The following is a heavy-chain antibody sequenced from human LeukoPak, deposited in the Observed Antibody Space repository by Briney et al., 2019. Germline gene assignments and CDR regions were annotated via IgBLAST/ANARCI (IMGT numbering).Heavy chain of an antibody. J-gene: IGHJ3*02. Sequence: GASVKVSCKASGYTSTGYYMHWVRQAPGQGLEWMGWINPNSGGTNYAQKFQGRVTMTRDTSISTAYMELSRLRSDDTAVYYCARSSGSYYNDAFDIWGQGTMVTVSS. CDR1: GYTSTGYY. V-gene: IGHV1-2*02. CDR3: ARSSGSYYNDAFDI. CDR2: INPNSGGT. D-gene: IGHD1-26*01.